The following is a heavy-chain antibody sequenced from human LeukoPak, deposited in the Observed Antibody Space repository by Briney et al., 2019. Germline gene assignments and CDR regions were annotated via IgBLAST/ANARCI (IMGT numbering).Heavy chain of an antibody. CDR2: IYHSGST. D-gene: IGHD2-21*02. Sequence: SGTLSLTCAVSGGSNSSSNWWSWVRPPPGKGLEWIGEIYHSGSTNYNPSLKRRVTISVDKSKNQFSLKLSSVTAADTAVYYCARVPDYCGGDCSPFDYWGQGTLVTVSS. J-gene: IGHJ4*02. V-gene: IGHV4-4*02. CDR3: ARVPDYCGGDCSPFDY. CDR1: GGSNSSSNW.